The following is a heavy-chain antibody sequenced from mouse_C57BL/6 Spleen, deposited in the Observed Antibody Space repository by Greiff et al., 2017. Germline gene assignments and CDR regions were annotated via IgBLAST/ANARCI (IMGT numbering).Heavy chain of an antibody. Sequence: QVHVKQSGAELVKPGASVKISCKASGYAFSSYWMNWVKQRPGKGLEWIGQIYPGDGDTNYNGKFKGKATLTADKSSSTAYMQLSSLTSEDSAVYFCARIYDGYLGAYWGQGTLVTVSA. J-gene: IGHJ3*01. CDR2: IYPGDGDT. CDR1: GYAFSSYW. V-gene: IGHV1-80*01. D-gene: IGHD2-3*01. CDR3: ARIYDGYLGAY.